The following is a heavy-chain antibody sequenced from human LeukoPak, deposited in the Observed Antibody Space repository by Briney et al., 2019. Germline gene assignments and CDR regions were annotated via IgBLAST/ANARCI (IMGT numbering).Heavy chain of an antibody. V-gene: IGHV1-69*04. J-gene: IGHJ3*02. CDR2: TIPILGIA. D-gene: IGHD1-26*01. Sequence: GSSVKVSCKASGGTFSSYAISWVRQAPGQGLEWMGRTIPILGIANYAQKFQGRVTITADKSTSTAYMELSSLRSEDTAVYYCARDPRVGGDAFDIWGQGTMVTVSS. CDR1: GGTFSSYA. CDR3: ARDPRVGGDAFDI.